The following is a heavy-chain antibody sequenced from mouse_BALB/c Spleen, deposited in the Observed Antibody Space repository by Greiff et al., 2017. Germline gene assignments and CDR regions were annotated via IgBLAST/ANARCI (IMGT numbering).Heavy chain of an antibody. J-gene: IGHJ4*01. CDR2: ISCYNGAT. V-gene: IGHV1S34*01. Sequence: LVKTGASVKISCKASGYSFTGYYMHWVKQSHGKSLEWIGYISCYNGATSYNQKFKGKATFTVDTSSSTAYMQFNSLTSEDSAVYYCARGDTTAYYYAMDYRGQGTSVTVSS. CDR3: ARGDTTAYYYAMDY. D-gene: IGHD1-2*01. CDR1: GYSFTGYY.